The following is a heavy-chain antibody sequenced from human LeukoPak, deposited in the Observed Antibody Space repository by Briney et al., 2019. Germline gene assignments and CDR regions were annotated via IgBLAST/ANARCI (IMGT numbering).Heavy chain of an antibody. J-gene: IGHJ4*02. Sequence: GGSLRLSCAASGFTFSSYWMHWVRQAPGKGLVWVAGISGSGADTYYADSVKGRFTVSRDNSRNTLFLQMDRLTVEDTALYYCAKGPRALDHSTHRFDYWGKGTLVTVSS. D-gene: IGHD1-1*01. V-gene: IGHV3-23*01. CDR1: GFTFSSYW. CDR2: ISGSGADT. CDR3: AKGPRALDHSTHRFDY.